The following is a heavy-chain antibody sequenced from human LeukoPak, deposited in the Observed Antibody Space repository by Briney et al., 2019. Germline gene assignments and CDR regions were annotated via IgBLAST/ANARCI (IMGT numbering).Heavy chain of an antibody. CDR2: IYYSGST. D-gene: IGHD4-17*01. CDR1: GGSISSSSYY. CDR3: ARQIKYIGDDFFDY. Sequence: PSETLSLTCTVSGGSISSSSYYWGWIRQPPGKGLEWIGSIYYSGSTYYNPSLKSRVTIYVHTSKNQFSLKLSSVTAADTAVYYCARQIKYIGDDFFDYWGQGTLVTVSS. V-gene: IGHV4-39*01. J-gene: IGHJ4*02.